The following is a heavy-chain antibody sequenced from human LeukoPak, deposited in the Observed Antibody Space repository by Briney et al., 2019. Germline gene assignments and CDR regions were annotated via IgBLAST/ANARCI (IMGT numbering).Heavy chain of an antibody. Sequence: SETLSLTCAVYGGSFSGYYRSWIRQPPGKGLEWIGEINHSGSTNYNPSLKSRVTISVDTSKNQFSLKLSSVTAADTAVYYCARGALGYYYGMDVWGQGTTVTVSS. D-gene: IGHD7-27*01. CDR2: INHSGST. CDR1: GGSFSGYY. J-gene: IGHJ6*02. V-gene: IGHV4-34*01. CDR3: ARGALGYYYGMDV.